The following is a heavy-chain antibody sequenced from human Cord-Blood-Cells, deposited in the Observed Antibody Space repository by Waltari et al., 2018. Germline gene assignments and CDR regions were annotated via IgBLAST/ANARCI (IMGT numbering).Heavy chain of an antibody. J-gene: IGHJ4*02. D-gene: IGHD3-3*01. CDR1: GFTFSSSA. Sequence: VQLLESGGGWVQPGGSLRLSCAASGFTFSSSAMSWVPPAPGKGVGGVSVIRGSGCRKYGAFSVKGRLTISRDNSKNPLYLEVDSLRAEDTAVYDWWKVAQWSGYYYFDYWGQGTLVTVCS. V-gene: IGHV3-23*01. CDR3: WKVAQWSGYYYFDY. CDR2: IRGSGCRK.